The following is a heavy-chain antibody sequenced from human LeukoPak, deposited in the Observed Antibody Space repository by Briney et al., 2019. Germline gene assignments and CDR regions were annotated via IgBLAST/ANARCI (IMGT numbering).Heavy chain of an antibody. D-gene: IGHD6-19*01. CDR2: VHFDGST. V-gene: IGHV4-39*01. CDR3: ARHSVSGADDY. CDR1: GGSISITSYY. J-gene: IGHJ4*02. Sequence: SETLSLTCTVSGGSISITSYYWAWIRQPPGKGLEWIASVHFDGSTYYTPSLKSRLTISVDTSRNQFSLKVSSVTAADTAVYYCARHSVSGADDYWGQGTLVTVSS.